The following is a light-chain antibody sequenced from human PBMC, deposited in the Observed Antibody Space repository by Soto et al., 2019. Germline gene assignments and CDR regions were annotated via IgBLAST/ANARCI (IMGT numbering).Light chain of an antibody. J-gene: IGKJ1*01. CDR3: QQYYSYPPAT. V-gene: IGKV1-16*01. CDR2: AAS. Sequence: DIQMTQSPSSLSASVGDRVTITCQASQDISNYLNWYQQKPGKAPKLLIYAASTLQSGVPSRFSGSGSGTDFTLTISCLQSEDFATYYCQQYYSYPPATFGQGTKVDIK. CDR1: QDISNY.